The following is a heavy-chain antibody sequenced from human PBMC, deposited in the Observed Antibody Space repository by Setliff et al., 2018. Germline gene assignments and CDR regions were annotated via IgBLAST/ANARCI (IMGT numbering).Heavy chain of an antibody. CDR3: ARGADTVVAPYDAFDI. CDR1: GGSISSGDHY. J-gene: IGHJ3*02. CDR2: IYYSGST. D-gene: IGHD2-15*01. Sequence: SETLSLTCTVSGGSISSGDHYWSWIRQHPGKGLEWIGSIYYSGSTYYNPSLKSRVTISVDTSKNQFSLKLSSVTAADTAVYYCARGADTVVAPYDAFDIWGQGTMVTVSS. V-gene: IGHV4-39*07.